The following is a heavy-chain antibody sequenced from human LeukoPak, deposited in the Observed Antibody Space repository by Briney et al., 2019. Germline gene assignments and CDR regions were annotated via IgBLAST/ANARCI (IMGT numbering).Heavy chain of an antibody. V-gene: IGHV3-53*01. D-gene: IGHD1-26*01. J-gene: IGHJ4*02. CDR3: ARGSKWELLSFDY. CDR2: IYSGGST. CDR1: GFTVSSNY. Sequence: PGGSLRLSCAASGFTVSSNYMSWVRQAPGKGLEWVSVIYSGGSTYYADSVKGRFTISRDNSKNTLYLQMNSLRAEDTAVYYCARGSKWELLSFDYWGQGTLVTVSS.